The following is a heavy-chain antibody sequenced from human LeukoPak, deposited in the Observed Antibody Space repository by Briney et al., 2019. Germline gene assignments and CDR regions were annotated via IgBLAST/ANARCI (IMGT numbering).Heavy chain of an antibody. CDR3: TTGTWIQLWLADY. J-gene: IGHJ4*02. CDR1: GFTFSNDG. V-gene: IGHV3-15*01. D-gene: IGHD5-18*01. CDR2: IKGKTDGGTT. Sequence: PGGSLRLSCAASGFTFSNDGMSWVRQAPGKGLEWVGHIKGKTDGGTTDYAAPVQGRFTISRDDSKNTLFLQMNSLKTEDTAVYYCTTGTWIQLWLADYWGQGTLVTVSS.